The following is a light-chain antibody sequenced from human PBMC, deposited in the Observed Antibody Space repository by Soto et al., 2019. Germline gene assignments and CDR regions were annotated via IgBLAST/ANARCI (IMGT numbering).Light chain of an antibody. CDR2: EVN. V-gene: IGLV2-23*02. CDR3: CSFTSSNTHV. Sequence: QSVLTQPASVSGSPGQSITISCTGTSSDFGNYNLVSWYQQHPVKVTKLILFEVNKRPSGVSGRFSGSKSGNTASLTISGLQAEEEADYYCCSFTSSNTHVFGTGTKLTVL. J-gene: IGLJ1*01. CDR1: SSDFGNYNL.